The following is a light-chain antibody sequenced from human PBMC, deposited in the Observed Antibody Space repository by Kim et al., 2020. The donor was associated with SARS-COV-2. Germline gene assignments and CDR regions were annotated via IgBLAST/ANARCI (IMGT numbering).Light chain of an antibody. CDR3: QQRGNWPWT. J-gene: IGKJ1*01. CDR2: DAS. CDR1: RSISNY. V-gene: IGKV3-11*01. Sequence: EVVLTQSPATLSLSPGERATLSCRASRSISNYLAWYQQKPGQPPRLLIYDASDRATGIPVRVNGSGSGTDFTLTISSLEPEDCAVYYCQQRGNWPWTFGQGTKVDIK.